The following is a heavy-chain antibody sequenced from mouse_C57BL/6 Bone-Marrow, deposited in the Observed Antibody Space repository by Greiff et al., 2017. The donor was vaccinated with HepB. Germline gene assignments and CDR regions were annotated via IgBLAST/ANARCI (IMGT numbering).Heavy chain of an antibody. J-gene: IGHJ3*01. CDR1: GYTFTSYW. CDR2: IHPSDSAT. CDR3: AIHYGSSYGFAY. Sequence: QVHVKQPGAELVKPGASVKVSCKASGYTFTSYWMHWVKQRPGQGLEWIGRIHPSDSATNYNPKFKGKATLTVDKSSSTAYMQLSSLTSEDSAVYYCAIHYGSSYGFAYWGQGTLVTVSA. D-gene: IGHD1-1*01. V-gene: IGHV1-74*01.